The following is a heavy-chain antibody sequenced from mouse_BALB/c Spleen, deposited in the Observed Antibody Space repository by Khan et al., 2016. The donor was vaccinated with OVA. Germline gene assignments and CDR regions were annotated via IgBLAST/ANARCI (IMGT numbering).Heavy chain of an antibody. J-gene: IGHJ3*01. V-gene: IGHV1S81*02. D-gene: IGHD2-4*01. CDR3: TRGGAWATMISWVAY. Sequence: QVQLQQSGAELVKPGASVKLSCKASGYTFTSYYMYWVKQRPGQGLEWIGEINPSNGGTNFNEKFKSKATLTVDKSSSTAYMQLSSLTSEDSAVYYCTRGGAWATMISWVAYWGQGTLVTVSA. CDR1: GYTFTSYY. CDR2: INPSNGGT.